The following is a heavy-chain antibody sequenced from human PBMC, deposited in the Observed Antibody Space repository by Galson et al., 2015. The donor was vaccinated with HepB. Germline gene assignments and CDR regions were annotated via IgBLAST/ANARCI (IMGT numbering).Heavy chain of an antibody. CDR3: TTLYTWRGY. Sequence: SLRLSCAASGFTFSNAWMSWVRQAPGKGLEWVGRIKSRTDGGTTDYSAPVKGRLTISRDDSKSTVYLQMNSLETADTAVYSCTTLYTWRGYWGQGALVTVSS. V-gene: IGHV3-15*01. D-gene: IGHD2-2*02. CDR1: GFTFSNAW. CDR2: IKSRTDGGTT. J-gene: IGHJ4*02.